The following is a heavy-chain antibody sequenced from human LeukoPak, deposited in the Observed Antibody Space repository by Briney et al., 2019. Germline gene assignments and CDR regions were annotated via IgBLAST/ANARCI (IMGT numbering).Heavy chain of an antibody. CDR1: GFTFDDYA. Sequence: GGSLRLSCAASGFTFDDYAMHWVRQAPGKGLEWVSGISWNSGSIGYADSVKGRFTISRDNAKNSLYLQMNSLRAEDTALYYCAKDNEAYFDYWGQGTLVTVSS. CDR3: AKDNEAYFDY. J-gene: IGHJ4*02. CDR2: ISWNSGSI. V-gene: IGHV3-9*01.